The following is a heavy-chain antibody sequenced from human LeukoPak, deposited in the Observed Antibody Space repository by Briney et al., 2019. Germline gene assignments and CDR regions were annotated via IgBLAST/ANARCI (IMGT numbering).Heavy chain of an antibody. CDR2: IIPIFGTA. CDR1: GGTFSSYA. CDR3: ARDGHSYGATYYYMDV. J-gene: IGHJ6*03. D-gene: IGHD5-18*01. Sequence: ASVKVSCKASGGTFSSYAISWVRQAPGQGLEWMGGIIPIFGTANYAQKFQGRVTITTDESTSTAYMELSSLRSEDTAVYYCARDGHSYGATYYYMDVWGKGTTVTVSS. V-gene: IGHV1-69*05.